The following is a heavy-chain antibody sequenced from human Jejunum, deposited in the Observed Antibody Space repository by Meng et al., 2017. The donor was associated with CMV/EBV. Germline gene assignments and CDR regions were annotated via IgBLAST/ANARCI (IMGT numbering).Heavy chain of an antibody. CDR3: ARENWSGYYSYSLGGMDV. CDR1: FSRSA. CDR2: ISYDGTNN. D-gene: IGHD3-3*01. Sequence: FSRSAMHWVRQAPGKGLEWVAVISYDGTNNYYADSVTGRFTLSRDNSKSTLYLQMNSLRAEDTARYYCARENWSGYYSYSLGGMDVWGQGTTVTVSS. J-gene: IGHJ6*02. V-gene: IGHV3-30*04.